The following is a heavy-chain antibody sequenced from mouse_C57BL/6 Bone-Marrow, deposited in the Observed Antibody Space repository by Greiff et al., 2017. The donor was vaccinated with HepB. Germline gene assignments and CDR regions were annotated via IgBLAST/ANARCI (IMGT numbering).Heavy chain of an antibody. CDR3: AKDSSGYFDY. CDR1: GYTFTSYW. CDR2: IDPSDSYT. D-gene: IGHD3-2*02. V-gene: IGHV1-50*01. J-gene: IGHJ2*01. Sequence: QVQLQQPGAEIVKPGASVKLSCKASGYTFTSYWMQWVKQRPGQGLEWIGEIDPSDSYTNYNQKFKGKATLTVDTSSSTAYMQLSSLTSEDSAVYYCAKDSSGYFDYWGQGTTLTVSS.